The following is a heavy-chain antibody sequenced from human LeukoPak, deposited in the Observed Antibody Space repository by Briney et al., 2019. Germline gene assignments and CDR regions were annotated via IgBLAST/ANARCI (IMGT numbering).Heavy chain of an antibody. D-gene: IGHD3-22*01. Sequence: GESLKISCKGSGYSFTSYWIGWVRQMPGKGLEWMGIIYPGDSDTRYSPSFQGQVTISADKSISTAYLQWSSLKASDTAMYYCARHEAPVLDYYDSSGHEYFDPWGQGTLVTVSS. CDR3: ARHEAPVLDYYDSSGHEYFDP. J-gene: IGHJ4*02. CDR2: IYPGDSDT. V-gene: IGHV5-51*01. CDR1: GYSFTSYW.